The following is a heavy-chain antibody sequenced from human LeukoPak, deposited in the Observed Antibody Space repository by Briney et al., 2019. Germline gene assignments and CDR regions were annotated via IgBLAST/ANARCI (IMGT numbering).Heavy chain of an antibody. J-gene: IGHJ4*02. D-gene: IGHD6-19*01. V-gene: IGHV5-51*01. CDR3: AKLGSYSTGWIDY. CDR2: IFPDDSDT. CDR1: GYSFTNFW. Sequence: GESLQISCKGSGYSFTNFWIGWVRQMPGKGLEWMGLIFPDDSDTTYSPSFQGQVTISVDKSISTAYLHWSSLKASDTAIYYCAKLGSYSTGWIDYWGQGTVVTVSS.